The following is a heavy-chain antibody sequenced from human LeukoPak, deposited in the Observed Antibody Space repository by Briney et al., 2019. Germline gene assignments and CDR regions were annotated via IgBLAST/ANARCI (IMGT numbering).Heavy chain of an antibody. D-gene: IGHD3-22*01. V-gene: IGHV3-53*04. CDR2: IYSGGST. CDR1: GFTYSSYA. CDR3: ARVSMYYYDSSGWGGYFDY. J-gene: IGHJ4*02. Sequence: GGSLRLSCAASGFTYSSYAMSWVRQAPGKGLEWVSVIYSGGSTYYADSVKGRFTISRHNSKNTLYLQMNSLRAEDTAVYYCARVSMYYYDSSGWGGYFDYWGQGTLVTVSS.